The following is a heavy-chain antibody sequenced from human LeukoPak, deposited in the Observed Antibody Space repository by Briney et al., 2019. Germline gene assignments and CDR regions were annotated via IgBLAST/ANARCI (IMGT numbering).Heavy chain of an antibody. CDR3: ARSRIAAAGEYFQH. Sequence: GGSLRLSCSASGFTFSSYSMNWVRQAPGKGLEWVSSISSSSSYIYYADSVKGRFTISRDNAKNSLYLQMNSLRAEDTAVYYCARSRIAAAGEYFQHWGQGTLVTVSS. J-gene: IGHJ1*01. CDR2: ISSSSSYI. V-gene: IGHV3-21*01. CDR1: GFTFSSYS. D-gene: IGHD6-13*01.